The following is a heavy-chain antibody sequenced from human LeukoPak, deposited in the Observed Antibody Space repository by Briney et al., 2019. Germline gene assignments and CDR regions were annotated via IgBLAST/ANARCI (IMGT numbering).Heavy chain of an antibody. CDR3: AREGGWDYYYGMDV. CDR1: GFTFNTYS. Sequence: GGSLRLSCVASGFTFNTYSMHWVRQAPGKGLEWVAVLSFDGDEKHYADSVKGRFTISRDNSENTLHLEMNSLRAEDTAVYYCAREGGWDYYYGMDVWGQGTTVTVSS. V-gene: IGHV3-30-3*01. CDR2: LSFDGDEK. D-gene: IGHD1-26*01. J-gene: IGHJ6*02.